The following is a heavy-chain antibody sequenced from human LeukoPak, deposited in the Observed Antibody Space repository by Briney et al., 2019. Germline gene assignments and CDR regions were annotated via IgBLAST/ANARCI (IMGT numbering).Heavy chain of an antibody. D-gene: IGHD5-18*01. CDR3: AQLWLLNHYGMDV. Sequence: SETLSLTCTVSGGSISSSRDYWGWIRQSPGKGLEWIGTIYYSGSTYYNPSLKSRVTISVDTSKNQFSLKLSSVTAADTAVYYCAQLWLLNHYGMDVWGQGTTVTVSS. V-gene: IGHV4-39*07. CDR1: GGSISSSRDY. CDR2: IYYSGST. J-gene: IGHJ6*02.